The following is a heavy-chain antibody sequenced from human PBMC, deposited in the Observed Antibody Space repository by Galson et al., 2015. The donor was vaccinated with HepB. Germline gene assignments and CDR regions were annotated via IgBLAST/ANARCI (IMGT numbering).Heavy chain of an antibody. CDR1: GYKFISYY. CDR2: INPSGGST. Sequence: SVKVSCKASGYKFISYYRHWVRQAPGQGLEWMGIINPSGGSTDYAPRFQGRVTLTRDTSTSTVFMELSSLRSDDTAVYFCARGVLLWDGPDYWGQGTVVTVSS. CDR3: ARGVLLWDGPDY. D-gene: IGHD3-10*01. J-gene: IGHJ4*02. V-gene: IGHV1-46*01.